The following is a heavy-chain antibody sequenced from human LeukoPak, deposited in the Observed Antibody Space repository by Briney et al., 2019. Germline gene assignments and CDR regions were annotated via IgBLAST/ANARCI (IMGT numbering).Heavy chain of an antibody. D-gene: IGHD3-3*01. CDR2: ISGSGGST. CDR1: GFTFSSYA. CDR3: AKRETYYDFWSGYYLDY. Sequence: GGSLRLSCAASGFTFSSYAMSWVRQAPGKGLEWVSAISGSGGSTYYADSVKGRFTISRDNSKNTLYLQMNSLRAEDTAVYYCAKRETYYDFWSGYYLDYWGQGTLSPSPQ. J-gene: IGHJ4*02. V-gene: IGHV3-23*01.